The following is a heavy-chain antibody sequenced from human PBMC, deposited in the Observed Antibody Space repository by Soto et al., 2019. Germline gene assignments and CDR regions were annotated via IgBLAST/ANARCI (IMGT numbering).Heavy chain of an antibody. D-gene: IGHD2-2*02. V-gene: IGHV4-31*03. J-gene: IGHJ6*02. Sequence: SETLSLTCTVSGVSISSGGYYWSWIRQHPGKGLEWIGYIYYSGSTYYNPSLKSRVTISVDTSKNQFSLKLSSVTAADTAVYYCARDRGYCSSTSCYTDYGMDVWGQGTTVTSP. CDR2: IYYSGST. CDR3: ARDRGYCSSTSCYTDYGMDV. CDR1: GVSISSGGYY.